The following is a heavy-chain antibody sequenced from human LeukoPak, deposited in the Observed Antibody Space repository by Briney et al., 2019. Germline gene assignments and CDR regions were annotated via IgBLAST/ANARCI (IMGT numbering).Heavy chain of an antibody. CDR3: ARDRGVITATQYFDY. V-gene: IGHV3-21*01. CDR2: ISSSSSHI. D-gene: IGHD2-15*01. Sequence: RTGGSLRLSCAASGFTFSSYSMNWVRQAPGKGLEWVSLISSSSSHIDYANSVKGRFTISRDNAKNSLYLQMNSLRVEDTAVYYCARDRGVITATQYFDYWGQGTLVTVSS. CDR1: GFTFSSYS. J-gene: IGHJ4*02.